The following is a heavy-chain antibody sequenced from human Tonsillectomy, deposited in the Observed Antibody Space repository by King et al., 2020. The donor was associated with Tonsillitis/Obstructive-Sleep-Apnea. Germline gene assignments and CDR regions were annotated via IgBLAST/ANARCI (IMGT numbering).Heavy chain of an antibody. CDR3: ARGTTTVTSNNWFDP. D-gene: IGHD4-17*01. V-gene: IGHV3-7*04. CDR2: IKQDGSEK. CDR1: GFTFRSYW. J-gene: IGHJ5*02. Sequence: VQLVESGGGLVQPGGSLRLSCAASGFTFRSYWMSWVRQAPGKGLEWVANIKQDGSEKYYVDSVKGRFTISRDNAKNSLYLQMNSLRAEDTGVYYCARGTTTVTSNNWFDPWGQGTLVTVSS.